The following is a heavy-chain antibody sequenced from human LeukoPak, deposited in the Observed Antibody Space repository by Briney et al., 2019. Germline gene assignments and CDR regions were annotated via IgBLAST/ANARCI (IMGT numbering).Heavy chain of an antibody. J-gene: IGHJ4*02. V-gene: IGHV4-39*01. D-gene: IGHD3-10*01. CDR3: ARHDSRLTSARGGYFDY. CDR2: IYYSGST. Sequence: PSETLSLTCSVSGGSIGTTNYYWAWIRQPPGKGLEWIGSIYYSGSTYYSPSLKSRVTISVDTSKDQFSLKLSSVTAADTAVYYCARHDSRLTSARGGYFDYWGQGTLVTV. CDR1: GGSIGTTNYY.